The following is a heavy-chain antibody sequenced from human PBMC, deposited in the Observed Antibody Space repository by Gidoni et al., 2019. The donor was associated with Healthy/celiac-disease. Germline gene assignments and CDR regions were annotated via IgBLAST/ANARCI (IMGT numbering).Heavy chain of an antibody. CDR2: IYYSGST. CDR1: GGSISSYY. J-gene: IGHJ5*02. V-gene: IGHV4-59*01. D-gene: IGHD5-12*01. Sequence: QVQLQESGPGLVKPSETLSLTCTVSGGSISSYYWSWIRQPPGKGLEWIGYIYYSGSTNYNPSLKSRVTISVDTSKNPFSLKLSSVTAADTAVYYCARGGWLRDLWWWFDPWGQGTLVTVSS. CDR3: ARGGWLRDLWWWFDP.